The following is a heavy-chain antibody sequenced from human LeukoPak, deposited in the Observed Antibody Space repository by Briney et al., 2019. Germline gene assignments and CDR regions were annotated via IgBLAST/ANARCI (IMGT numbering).Heavy chain of an antibody. V-gene: IGHV1-46*01. CDR3: ASPPTYYYDSSGYYPLNH. CDR2: INPSGGST. D-gene: IGHD3-22*01. J-gene: IGHJ4*02. Sequence: GASVKVSCKASGYTFTSYYMHWVRQAPGQGLEWMGIINPSGGSTSYAQKFQGRVTMTRDTSTSTVYMELSSLRSEDTAVYYCASPPTYYYDSSGYYPLNHWGQGTLVTVSS. CDR1: GYTFTSYY.